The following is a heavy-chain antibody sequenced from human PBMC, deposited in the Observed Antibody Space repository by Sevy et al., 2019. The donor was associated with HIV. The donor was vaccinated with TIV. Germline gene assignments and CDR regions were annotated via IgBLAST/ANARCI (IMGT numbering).Heavy chain of an antibody. J-gene: IGHJ4*02. V-gene: IGHV3-33*01. Sequence: GGSLRLSCAAPAFTFSAYGMHWVRQAPGKGLEWVSTIWYDGGKKYYADSVKGRFTISRDNSKNTLYLQMNSLRAEDTAVYYCVREGVPAAIGFDYWGQGTLVTVSS. CDR1: AFTFSAYG. CDR3: VREGVPAAIGFDY. CDR2: IWYDGGKK. D-gene: IGHD2-2*01.